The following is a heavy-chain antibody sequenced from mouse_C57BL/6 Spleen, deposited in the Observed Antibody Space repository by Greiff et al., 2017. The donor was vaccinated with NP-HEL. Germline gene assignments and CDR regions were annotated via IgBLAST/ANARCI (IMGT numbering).Heavy chain of an antibody. Sequence: VQLQQSGAKLARPGASVKMSCKASGYTFTSYTMHWVKQRPGQGLEWIGYINPSSGYTKYNQKFKDKATLTADKSSSTAYMQLSSLTSEDSAVYYCAREGITTVVADFDYWGQGTTLTVSS. V-gene: IGHV1-4*01. J-gene: IGHJ2*01. CDR3: AREGITTVVADFDY. CDR2: INPSSGYT. CDR1: GYTFTSYT. D-gene: IGHD1-1*01.